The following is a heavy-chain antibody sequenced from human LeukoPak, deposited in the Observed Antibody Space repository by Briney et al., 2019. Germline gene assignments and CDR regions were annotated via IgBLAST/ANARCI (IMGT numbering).Heavy chain of an antibody. CDR3: ARGAYSGYDSFYYYYYYGMDV. V-gene: IGHV1-18*01. J-gene: IGHJ6*02. D-gene: IGHD5-12*01. CDR2: ISAYNGNT. Sequence: GASVKVSCKASGYTFTSYGISWVRQAPGQGLEWMGWISAYNGNTNYAQKLQGRVTMTTDTSTSTAYMELRGLRSDDTAVYYCARGAYSGYDSFYYYYYYGMDVWGQGTTVTVSS. CDR1: GYTFTSYG.